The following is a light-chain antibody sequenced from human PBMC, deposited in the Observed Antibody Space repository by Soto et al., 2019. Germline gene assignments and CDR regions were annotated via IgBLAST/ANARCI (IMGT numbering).Light chain of an antibody. Sequence: EIVMTQSPATLSVSPGERATLSCRASQSVRNNLAWYQQKPGQAPSLLIYGASRRATGIPDRFSGSGSGTDFSLTISRLEPEDFAVYYCQQYGGSPPITFGQGTRLEIK. CDR2: GAS. CDR3: QQYGGSPPIT. J-gene: IGKJ5*01. CDR1: QSVRNN. V-gene: IGKV3-20*01.